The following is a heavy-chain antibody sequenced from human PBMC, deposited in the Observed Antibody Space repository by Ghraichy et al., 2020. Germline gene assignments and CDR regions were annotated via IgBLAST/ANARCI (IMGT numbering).Heavy chain of an antibody. Sequence: GSLNISCAASGFTFSSYWMSWVRQAPGKGLEWVANIKQDGSEKYYVDSVKGRFTISRDNAKNSLYLQMNSLRAEDTAVYYCARESSCSGGSCYSLPYAFDIWGQGTMVTVSS. CDR1: GFTFSSYW. CDR3: ARESSCSGGSCYSLPYAFDI. CDR2: IKQDGSEK. D-gene: IGHD2-15*01. J-gene: IGHJ3*02. V-gene: IGHV3-7*03.